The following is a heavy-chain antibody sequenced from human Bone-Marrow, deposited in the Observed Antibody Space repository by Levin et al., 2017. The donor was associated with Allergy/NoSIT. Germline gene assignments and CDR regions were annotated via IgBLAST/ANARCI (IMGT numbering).Heavy chain of an antibody. D-gene: IGHD3-10*01. J-gene: IGHJ4*02. CDR1: GYQFADHW. V-gene: IGHV5-51*01. Sequence: GESLKISCWASGYQFADHWIGWVRQLPGKGLEWMGNIYPGDSETRSSPSFQGQVTISVVKSINTAYLQWDSLSASDTAMYFCARQSDELPPYDGEWVEEHYFDYWGQGTLVTVSS. CDR2: IYPGDSET. CDR3: ARQSDELPPYDGEWVEEHYFDY.